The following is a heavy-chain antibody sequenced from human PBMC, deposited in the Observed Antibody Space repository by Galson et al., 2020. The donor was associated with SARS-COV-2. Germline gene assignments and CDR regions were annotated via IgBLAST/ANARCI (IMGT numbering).Heavy chain of an antibody. CDR3: AHPYYYGSGTFFRKSLYYFDS. CDR2: IYWNDDK. J-gene: IGHJ4*02. CDR1: GFSLSTSGVG. Sequence: SGPTLVKPTQTLTLTCTVSGFSLSTSGVGVAWFRQPPGKALEWLALIYWNDDKHYSPSLKSRLAITRDTSKNHVVLTVSNLDPVDTATYFWAHPYYYGSGTFFRKSLYYFDSWGQGVLVAVSS. V-gene: IGHV2-5*01. D-gene: IGHD3-10*01.